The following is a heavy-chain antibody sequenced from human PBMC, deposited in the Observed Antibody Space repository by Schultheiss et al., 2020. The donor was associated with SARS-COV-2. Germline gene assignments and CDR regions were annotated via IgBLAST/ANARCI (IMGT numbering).Heavy chain of an antibody. CDR1: GFTFSSYA. D-gene: IGHD3-3*01. Sequence: GESLKISCAASGFTFSSYAMHWVRQAPGKGLEWVAVISYDGSNKYYADSVKGRFTISRDNSKNTLYLQMNSLRAEDTAVYYCARDRGGDFWSGPTGPTDYWGQGTLVTVSS. J-gene: IGHJ4*02. CDR3: ARDRGGDFWSGPTGPTDY. V-gene: IGHV3-30*07. CDR2: ISYDGSNK.